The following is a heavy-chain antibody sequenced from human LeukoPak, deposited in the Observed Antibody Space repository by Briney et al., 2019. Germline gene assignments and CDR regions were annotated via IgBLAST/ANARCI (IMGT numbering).Heavy chain of an antibody. CDR1: GGSISSYY. D-gene: IGHD6-13*01. V-gene: IGHV4-59*08. CDR2: IYYSGST. CDR3: AKVAAAEGRYFDY. Sequence: SETLSLTCAVSGGSISSYYWSWIRQPPGKGLEWIGYIYYSGSTNYNPSLKSRVTISVDTSKNQFSLQLSSVTAADTAVYYCAKVAAAEGRYFDYWGQGTLVTVSS. J-gene: IGHJ4*02.